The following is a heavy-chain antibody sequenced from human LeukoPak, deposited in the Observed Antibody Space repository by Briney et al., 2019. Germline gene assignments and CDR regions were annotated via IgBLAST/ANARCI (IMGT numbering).Heavy chain of an antibody. Sequence: SETLSLTCTVSGGSISSYYWSWIRQPPGKGLEWIGYIYYSGSTNYNPSLKSRDTISVDTSKSQFSLKLTSVTAADTAVYYCAREGSGSYYYPFDYWGQGTLVTVSS. CDR2: IYYSGST. V-gene: IGHV4-59*01. CDR1: GGSISSYY. J-gene: IGHJ4*02. D-gene: IGHD3-10*01. CDR3: AREGSGSYYYPFDY.